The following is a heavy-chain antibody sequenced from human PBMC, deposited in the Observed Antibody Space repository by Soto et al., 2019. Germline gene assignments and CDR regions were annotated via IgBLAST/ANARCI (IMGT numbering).Heavy chain of an antibody. CDR3: ARSGTVAAFDY. Sequence: SSETLSLTCAVSGGSISSGGYSWSWIRQPPGKGLEWIGYIYHSGSTYYNPSLKSRVTISVDRSKNQFSLKLSSVTAADTAVYYCARSGTVAAFDYWGQGTLVTVSS. CDR2: IYHSGST. D-gene: IGHD2-15*01. J-gene: IGHJ4*02. V-gene: IGHV4-30-2*01. CDR1: GGSISSGGYS.